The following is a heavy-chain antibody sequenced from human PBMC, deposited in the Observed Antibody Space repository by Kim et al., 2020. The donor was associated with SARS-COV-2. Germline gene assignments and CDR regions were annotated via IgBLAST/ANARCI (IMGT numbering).Heavy chain of an antibody. V-gene: IGHV3-30*01. Sequence: GGSLRLSCADSGFTFSSYAMHWVRQAPGKGLEWVAVISYDGSNKYYADSVKGRFTISRDNSKNTLSLQMASLRAEDTAVYYCARGGISSRWYHYYYGMDVWGQGTTVTVSS. CDR3: ARGGISSRWYHYYYGMDV. D-gene: IGHD6-13*01. CDR2: ISYDGSNK. CDR1: GFTFSSYA. J-gene: IGHJ6*02.